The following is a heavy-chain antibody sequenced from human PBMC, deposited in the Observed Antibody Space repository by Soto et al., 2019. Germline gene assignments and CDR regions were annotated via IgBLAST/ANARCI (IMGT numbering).Heavy chain of an antibody. CDR1: GGLFSSYA. V-gene: IGHV1-69*13. Sequence: SAKVSCKDTGGLFSSYAVSWVRQAPGQGLEWMGGIIPVFDTVYYTQKFQGRVTITADESTNTAYMELSSLRSEDTAMYYCARGGSGYVWFNEFWGQGTLVTVSS. D-gene: IGHD3-22*01. CDR2: IIPVFDTV. J-gene: IGHJ4*02. CDR3: ARGGSGYVWFNEF.